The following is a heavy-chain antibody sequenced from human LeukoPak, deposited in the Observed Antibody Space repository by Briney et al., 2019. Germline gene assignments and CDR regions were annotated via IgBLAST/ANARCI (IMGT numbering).Heavy chain of an antibody. Sequence: PSETLSLTCTVSGGSISSYYWSWIRQPAGKGLEWIGRIYTSGSTNYNPSLKSRVTMSVDTSKNQFSLKLSSVTAADTAVYYCASEGSSSTGYYYYMDVWCKGTTVTVSS. CDR3: ASEGSSSTGYYYYMDV. D-gene: IGHD6-6*01. CDR1: GGSISSYY. V-gene: IGHV4-4*07. CDR2: IYTSGST. J-gene: IGHJ6*03.